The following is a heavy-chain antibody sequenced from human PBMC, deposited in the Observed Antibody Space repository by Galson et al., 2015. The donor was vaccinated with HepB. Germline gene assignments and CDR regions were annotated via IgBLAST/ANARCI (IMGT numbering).Heavy chain of an antibody. D-gene: IGHD2-2*02. J-gene: IGHJ6*02. CDR1: GDSVSSNSAA. V-gene: IGHV6-1*01. Sequence: CAISGDSVSSNSAAWDWLRQSPSRGLEWLGRTYYKSKWYNDYALSEKSRITINPDTSKNQFSLQLNSMTPEDTAVYYCARDPYTRGRYYYGMDVWGQGTTATVSS. CDR3: ARDPYTRGRYYYGMDV. CDR2: TYYKSKWYN.